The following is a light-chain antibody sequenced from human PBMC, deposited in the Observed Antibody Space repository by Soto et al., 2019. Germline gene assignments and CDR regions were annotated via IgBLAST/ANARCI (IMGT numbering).Light chain of an antibody. Sequence: QSALTQPASVSGSPGQSITISCTGTSSDVGDYDYVSWYQQHPGKAPKLMIFDVSNRPSGVSSRFSGSKSGNTASLTISGLQAEDEADYYRSSYTSSATVLFGGGTKLTVL. CDR2: DVS. J-gene: IGLJ2*01. CDR3: SSYTSSATVL. V-gene: IGLV2-14*01. CDR1: SSDVGDYDY.